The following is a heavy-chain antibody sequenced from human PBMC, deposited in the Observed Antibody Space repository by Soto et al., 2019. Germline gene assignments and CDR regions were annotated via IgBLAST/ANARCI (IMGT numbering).Heavy chain of an antibody. V-gene: IGHV3-15*07. J-gene: IGHJ6*02. CDR2: IKSKTDGGTT. CDR1: GFTFSNAW. CDR3: TTDRYPHEWDYYYGMDV. Sequence: EVQLVESGGGLVKPGGSLRLSCAVSGFTFSNAWMNCVRQAPGKGLEWVGRIKSKTDGGTTDYAAPVKGRFTISRDDSKNTLYLQMNSLKTEDTAVYYCTTDRYPHEWDYYYGMDVWGQGTTVTVSS. D-gene: IGHD1-26*01.